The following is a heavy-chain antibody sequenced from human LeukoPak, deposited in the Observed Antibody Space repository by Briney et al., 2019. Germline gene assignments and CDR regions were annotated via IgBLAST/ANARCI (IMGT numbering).Heavy chain of an antibody. CDR2: IYTSVYT. V-gene: IGHV4-4*07. CDR1: CSSQ. CDR3: ARDCSGGFCFQAEDGIRDTVPVSAFLMNRSSDL. J-gene: IGHJ2*01. D-gene: IGHD2-15*01. Sequence: CSSQWTSVQQPTEKGLELIGRIYTSVYTNYNPSLKGRVTMSVDTSKTQFSLKLTSMTDADAAVYYCARDCSGGFCFQAEDGIRDTVPVSAFLMNRSSDL.